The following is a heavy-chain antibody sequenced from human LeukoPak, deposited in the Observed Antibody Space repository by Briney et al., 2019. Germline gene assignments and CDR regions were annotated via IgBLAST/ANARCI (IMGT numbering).Heavy chain of an antibody. CDR3: ARFYYYYGMDV. CDR1: GGSFSGYY. J-gene: IGHJ6*02. Sequence: SETLSLTCAVYGGSFSGYYWSWIRQPPGKGLGWIGEINHSGSTNYNPSLKSRVTISVDTSKNQFSLKLSSVTAADTAVYYCARFYYYYGMDVWGQGTTVTVSS. CDR2: INHSGST. V-gene: IGHV4-34*01.